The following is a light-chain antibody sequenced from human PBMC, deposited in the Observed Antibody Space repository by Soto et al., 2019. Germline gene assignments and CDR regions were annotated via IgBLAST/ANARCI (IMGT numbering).Light chain of an antibody. CDR2: SAS. CDR3: QASYTTPLT. CDR1: QNIGNY. J-gene: IGKJ5*01. V-gene: IGKV1-39*01. Sequence: DIQMTQSPSSLSASIGDRVTLTCRSSQNIGNYLNWYQQKPGKAPSLLIHSASTLQNGVPSRFSGSGSGTEFTFTISGLQPDDVATYYCQASYTTPLTFGQGTRLE.